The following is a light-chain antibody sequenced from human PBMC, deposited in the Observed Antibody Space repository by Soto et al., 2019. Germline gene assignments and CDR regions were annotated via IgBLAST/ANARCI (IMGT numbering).Light chain of an antibody. CDR3: QRYNNWPLT. CDR1: QGIGST. V-gene: IGKV3-15*01. Sequence: EIVMTQSPASLSVSPPEVGTLSCRASQGIGSTLAWYQHKPGQTPRLLIYDASTRATGVPVRFSGSGSGTEFTLTINSLQSEDFAVYYCQRYNNWPLTFGGGTKVDIK. CDR2: DAS. J-gene: IGKJ4*01.